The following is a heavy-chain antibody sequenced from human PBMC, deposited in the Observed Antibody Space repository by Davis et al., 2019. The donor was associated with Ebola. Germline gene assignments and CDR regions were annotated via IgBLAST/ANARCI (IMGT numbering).Heavy chain of an antibody. D-gene: IGHD4-17*01. CDR2: ISYDGSNK. J-gene: IGHJ4*02. Sequence: GGSLRPSCPPPASTFTSNGMPWVRQPPGKGLGWVAVISYDGSNKYYADAVKGRFTISRDNSKNTLYVQMNSLRAEDTAVYYCARGLTTVTSIFMDYWGQGTLVTVSS. V-gene: IGHV3-30*03. CDR3: ARGLTTVTSIFMDY. CDR1: ASTFTSNG.